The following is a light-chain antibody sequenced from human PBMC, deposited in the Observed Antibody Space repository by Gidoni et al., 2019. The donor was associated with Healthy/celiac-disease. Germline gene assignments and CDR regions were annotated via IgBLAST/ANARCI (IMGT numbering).Light chain of an antibody. J-gene: IGKJ1*01. CDR3: QQYNSYSPWT. Sequence: DIQMTQSPSTLAASVGDRVTITCRASHSISSWLAWYQQKTGKAPTLLIYDASSLDSGVPSRFSGSGSGTEFTLTISSLQPDYFATYYCQQYNSYSPWTSGHGTKVEI. CDR2: DAS. CDR1: HSISSW. V-gene: IGKV1-5*01.